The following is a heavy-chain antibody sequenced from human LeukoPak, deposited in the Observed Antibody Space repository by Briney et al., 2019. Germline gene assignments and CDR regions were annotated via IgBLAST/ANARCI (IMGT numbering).Heavy chain of an antibody. CDR2: INSDGTST. V-gene: IGHV3-74*01. Sequence: GGSLRLSCAVSGSTISDNYMHWIRQAPGKGLVWVSRINSDGTSTTYADSVKGRFTISRDNAKNTLYLQMNSLRAEDTAVYYCARGGSRTFDSWGQGTLVTVSS. CDR3: ARGGSRTFDS. CDR1: GSTISDNY. D-gene: IGHD3-10*01. J-gene: IGHJ4*02.